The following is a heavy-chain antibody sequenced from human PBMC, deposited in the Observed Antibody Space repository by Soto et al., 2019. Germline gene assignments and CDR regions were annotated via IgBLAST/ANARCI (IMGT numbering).Heavy chain of an antibody. Sequence: QLQLQESGRGLVKPSETLSLTCTVSGGSISSGSSYWGWIRQPPGKGLEWIPSIYSSGSTYYNMSLKSRVTISVDASKNQFSLKVTSVTAADTAVYYCARPGVEGGGWRYFDLWGRGSLVTVSS. D-gene: IGHD6-19*01. CDR1: GGSISSGSSY. J-gene: IGHJ2*01. V-gene: IGHV4-39*01. CDR2: IYSSGST. CDR3: ARPGVEGGGWRYFDL.